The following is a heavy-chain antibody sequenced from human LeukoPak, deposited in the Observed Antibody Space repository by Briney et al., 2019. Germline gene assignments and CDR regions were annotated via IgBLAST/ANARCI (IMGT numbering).Heavy chain of an antibody. Sequence: ASVKVSCKASGYTFTSYGISWVRQAPGQGLEWMGWISAYNGNTNYAQKLQGRVTMTTDTPTSTAYMELRSLRSVDTAVYYCARVTRSEGWFDPWGQGTLVTVSS. V-gene: IGHV1-18*01. J-gene: IGHJ5*02. CDR2: ISAYNGNT. D-gene: IGHD4-17*01. CDR1: GYTFTSYG. CDR3: ARVTRSEGWFDP.